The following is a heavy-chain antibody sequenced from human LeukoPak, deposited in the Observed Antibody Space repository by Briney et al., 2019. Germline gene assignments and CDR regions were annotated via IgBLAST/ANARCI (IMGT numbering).Heavy chain of an antibody. V-gene: IGHV4-4*07. CDR2: IYSSGST. Sequence: PSETLSLTCTVSGGSISSYYWTWLRQPAGKGLEWIGRIYSSGSTNYNPSLESRVTMSVDTSKNQFSLRLSSVTAADTAVYYCAREFETTLNFFDPRGQGILVTVSS. CDR1: GGSISSYY. D-gene: IGHD1-1*01. CDR3: AREFETTLNFFDP. J-gene: IGHJ5*02.